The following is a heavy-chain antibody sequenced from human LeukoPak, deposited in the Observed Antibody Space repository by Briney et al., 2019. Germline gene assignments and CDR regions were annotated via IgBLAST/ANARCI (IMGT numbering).Heavy chain of an antibody. CDR1: GFTFSDYY. J-gene: IGHJ3*02. D-gene: IGHD2-2*01. CDR2: ISSSGSTI. CDR3: ARGIVVPAANDAFDI. Sequence: KPGGSLRLSXAASGFTFSDYYMSWIRQAPGKGLEWGSYISSSGSTIYYADSVKGRFTISRDNAKNSLYLQMNSLRAEDTAVYYCARGIVVPAANDAFDIWGQGTMVTVSS. V-gene: IGHV3-11*04.